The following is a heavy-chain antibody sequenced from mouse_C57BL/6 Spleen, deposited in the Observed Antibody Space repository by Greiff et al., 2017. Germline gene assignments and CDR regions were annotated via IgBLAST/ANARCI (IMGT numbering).Heavy chain of an antibody. CDR2: ISNVGGST. V-gene: IGHV5-12*01. J-gene: IGHJ3*01. CDR1: GFTFSDYY. Sequence: DVQLPESGGGLVQPGGSLKFSCAASGFTFSDYYMYWVSQTPEQRLEWVAYISNVGGSTYYPDNVKGRFTISRDNATNTLYLQKSRLKSEDTAMYYFARHDYYRSSPSWCAYWGQGTLVTVSA. D-gene: IGHD1-1*01. CDR3: ARHDYYRSSPSWCAY.